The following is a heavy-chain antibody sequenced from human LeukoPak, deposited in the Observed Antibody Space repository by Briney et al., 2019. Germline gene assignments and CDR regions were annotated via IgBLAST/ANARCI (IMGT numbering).Heavy chain of an antibody. J-gene: IGHJ4*02. V-gene: IGHV3-30*02. CDR1: GFTFSTYG. Sequence: GGSLRLSCAASGFTFSTYGMHWVRQAPGKGLEWVAFIRYDGSNKYYADSVKGRFTISRDNSKNTLYLQMNSLRAEDTAVYYCAKVGIAVAGNDYWGQGTLVTVSS. D-gene: IGHD6-19*01. CDR3: AKVGIAVAGNDY. CDR2: IRYDGSNK.